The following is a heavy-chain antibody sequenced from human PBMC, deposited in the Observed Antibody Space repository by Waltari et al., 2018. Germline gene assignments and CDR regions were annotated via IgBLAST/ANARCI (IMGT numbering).Heavy chain of an antibody. V-gene: IGHV3-74*01. D-gene: IGHD6-19*01. Sequence: EEQLVESGGGLAQPGESLRLSCAASGFTFSRYWMDWVRQAPGKGLVWVSRINSDGSSTPYADSVKGRFTISRDNAKNTLYVQMNRLRAEDTAVYYCARVATKTYSSPVPGRPYYYGMDVWGQGTTVTVSS. J-gene: IGHJ6*02. CDR2: INSDGSST. CDR3: ARVATKTYSSPVPGRPYYYGMDV. CDR1: GFTFSRYW.